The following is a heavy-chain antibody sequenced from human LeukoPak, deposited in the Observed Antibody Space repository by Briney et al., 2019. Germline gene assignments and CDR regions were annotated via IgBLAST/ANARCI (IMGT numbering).Heavy chain of an antibody. V-gene: IGHV3-23*01. D-gene: IGHD1-26*01. CDR1: GFTFSSYA. CDR2: SGSGGST. CDR3: ARDLIVGANHDAFDI. J-gene: IGHJ3*02. Sequence: GGSLRLSCAASGFTFSSYAMSWVRQAPGKGLEWVSGSGSGGSTYYADSVKGRFTISRDNSKNTLYLQMNSLRAEDTAVYYCARDLIVGANHDAFDIWGQGTMVTVSS.